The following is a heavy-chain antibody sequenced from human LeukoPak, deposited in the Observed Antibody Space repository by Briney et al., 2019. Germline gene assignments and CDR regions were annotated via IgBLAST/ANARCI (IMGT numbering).Heavy chain of an antibody. CDR2: ISYDGSNK. D-gene: IGHD6-19*01. J-gene: IGHJ4*02. Sequence: LRLSCAASGFTFSSYGMHWVRQAPGKGLEWVAVISYDGSNKYYADSVKGRFTISRDNSKNTLYLQMNSLRAEDTAVYYCAKDRWAGYSSGWYYFDYWGQGTLVTVSS. V-gene: IGHV3-30*18. CDR1: GFTFSSYG. CDR3: AKDRWAGYSSGWYYFDY.